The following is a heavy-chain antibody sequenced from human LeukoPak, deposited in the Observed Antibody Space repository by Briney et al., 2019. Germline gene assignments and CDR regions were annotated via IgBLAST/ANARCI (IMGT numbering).Heavy chain of an antibody. CDR3: ARVMAAAGTWDIDY. D-gene: IGHD6-13*01. Sequence: AASVKVSCKASGYTFTSYDINWVRQATGQGLEWMGWMNPNSGNTGYAQKFQGRVTMTRDMSTSTVYMELSSLRSEDTAVYYCARVMAAAGTWDIDYWGQGTLVTVSS. J-gene: IGHJ4*02. CDR2: MNPNSGNT. CDR1: GYTFTSYD. V-gene: IGHV1-8*01.